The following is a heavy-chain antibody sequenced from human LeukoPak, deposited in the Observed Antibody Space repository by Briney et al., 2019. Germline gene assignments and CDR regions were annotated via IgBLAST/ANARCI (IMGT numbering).Heavy chain of an antibody. CDR1: GGSISSGSYY. J-gene: IGHJ2*01. Sequence: PSQTLSLTCTVSGGSISSGSYYWSWIRQPAGKGLEWIGRIYTSGSTNYNPSLKSRVTISVDTSKNQFSLKLSSVTAADTAVYYCARTHSSGWSGSYWYFDLWGPGTLVTVSS. V-gene: IGHV4-61*02. CDR3: ARTHSSGWSGSYWYFDL. CDR2: IYTSGST. D-gene: IGHD6-19*01.